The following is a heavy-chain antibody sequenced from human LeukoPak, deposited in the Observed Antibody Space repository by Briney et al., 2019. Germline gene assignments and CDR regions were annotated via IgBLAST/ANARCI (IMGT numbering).Heavy chain of an antibody. D-gene: IGHD5-24*01. V-gene: IGHV4-34*01. CDR1: GGSISNYY. J-gene: IGHJ5*02. CDR2: INHSGST. Sequence: SETLSLTCTVSGGSISNYYWSWIRQPPGKGLEWIGEINHSGSTNYNPSLKSRVTISVDTSKNQFSLKLSSVTAADTAVYYCARGRRDGYPAWGQGTLVTVSS. CDR3: ARGRRDGYPA.